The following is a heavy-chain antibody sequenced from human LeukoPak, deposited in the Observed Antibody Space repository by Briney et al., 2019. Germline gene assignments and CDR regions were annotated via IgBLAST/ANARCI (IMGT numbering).Heavy chain of an antibody. CDR3: ARVRAVAGNQVDY. J-gene: IGHJ4*02. CDR2: IYSGGST. Sequence: GGSLRLSCAASGFTVSSSYMSWVRQAPGKGLEWVSVIYSGGSTYYADSVKGRFTISRDNSKNTLYLQMNSLRAEDTAVYYCARVRAVAGNQVDYWGQGTLVTVSS. V-gene: IGHV3-66*01. D-gene: IGHD6-19*01. CDR1: GFTVSSSY.